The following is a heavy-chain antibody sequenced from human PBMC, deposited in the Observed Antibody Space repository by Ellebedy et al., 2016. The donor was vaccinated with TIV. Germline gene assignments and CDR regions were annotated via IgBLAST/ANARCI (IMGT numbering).Heavy chain of an antibody. CDR3: ARKFYGSGRPYFDL. CDR1: GGSISTYS. D-gene: IGHD3-10*01. Sequence: MPSETLSLTCTVSGGSISTYSWHWIRQSPGKGLEWIGHISSGSANYNPSLKSRVTISVDTSKNQFSLKLSSVIAADTAVYYCARKFYGSGRPYFDLWGQGTQVTVSS. CDR2: ISSGSA. J-gene: IGHJ4*02. V-gene: IGHV4-59*01.